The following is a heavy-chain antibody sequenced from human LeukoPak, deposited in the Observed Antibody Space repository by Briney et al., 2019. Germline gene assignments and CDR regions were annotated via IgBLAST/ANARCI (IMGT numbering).Heavy chain of an antibody. CDR2: IYYSGST. J-gene: IGHJ2*01. V-gene: IGHV4-39*07. CDR1: GGSISSSSYY. Sequence: PSETLSLTCTVSGGSISSSSYYWGWNRQPPGKGLEWIGSIYYSGSTYYNPSLKSRVTISVDTSKNQFSLKLSSVTAADTAVYYCARTTYYYDSSGYFDWYFDLWGRGTLVTVSS. D-gene: IGHD3-22*01. CDR3: ARTTYYYDSSGYFDWYFDL.